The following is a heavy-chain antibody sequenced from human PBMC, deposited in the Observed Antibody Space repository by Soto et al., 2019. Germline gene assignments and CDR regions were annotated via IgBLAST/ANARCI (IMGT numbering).Heavy chain of an antibody. CDR1: GYSFTSYW. Sequence: GEALKVSCKGSGYSFTSYWIGWVRQMPGKGLEWMGIIYPGDSDTRYSPSFQGQVTISADKSISTAYLQWSSLKASDTAMYYCARSDCSGGSCPSYDYYYYMDVWGKGTTVTVSS. CDR3: ARSDCSGGSCPSYDYYYYMDV. CDR2: IYPGDSDT. D-gene: IGHD2-15*01. J-gene: IGHJ6*03. V-gene: IGHV5-51*01.